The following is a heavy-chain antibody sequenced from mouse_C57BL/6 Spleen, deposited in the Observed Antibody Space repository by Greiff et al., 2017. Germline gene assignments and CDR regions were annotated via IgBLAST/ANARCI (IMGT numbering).Heavy chain of an antibody. CDR2: LYPGDGDT. V-gene: IGHV1-80*01. CDR1: GYAFSSYW. D-gene: IGHD1-1*01. CDR3: ALIYYYGSSPYYYAMDY. Sequence: VQLQQSGAELVKPGASVKISCKASGYAFSSYWMNWVKQRPGKGLEWIGQLYPGDGDTNYNGKFKGKATLTADKSSSTAYMQLSSLTSEDSAVYFCALIYYYGSSPYYYAMDYWGQGTSVTVSS. J-gene: IGHJ4*01.